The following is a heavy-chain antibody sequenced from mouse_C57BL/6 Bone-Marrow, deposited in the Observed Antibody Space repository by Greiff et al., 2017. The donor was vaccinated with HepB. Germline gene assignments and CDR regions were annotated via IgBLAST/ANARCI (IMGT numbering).Heavy chain of an antibody. V-gene: IGHV5-12*01. CDR3: ARHGINYYGSSYDYYAMDY. D-gene: IGHD1-1*01. J-gene: IGHJ4*01. CDR2: ISNGGGST. Sequence: EVKVVESGGGLVQPGGSLKLSCAASGFTFSDYYMYWVRQTPEKRLEWVAYISNGGGSTYYPDTVKGRFTISRDNAKNTLYLQMSRLKSEDTAMYYCARHGINYYGSSYDYYAMDYWGQGTSVTVSS. CDR1: GFTFSDYY.